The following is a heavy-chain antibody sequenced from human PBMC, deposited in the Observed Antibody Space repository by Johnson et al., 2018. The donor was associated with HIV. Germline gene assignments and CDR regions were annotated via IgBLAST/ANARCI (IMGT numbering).Heavy chain of an antibody. Sequence: QPGRSLRLSCAASGFTFSSYAMHWVRQAPGKGLEWVAVISYDGSNKYYADSVKGRFTISRDNSKNTVYLQMNSLRAEDTAVYYCAKTYSEGEVRDAFDIWGQGTRVTVSS. CDR3: AKTYSEGEVRDAFDI. D-gene: IGHD2-21*01. J-gene: IGHJ3*02. CDR1: GFTFSSYA. V-gene: IGHV3-30-3*02. CDR2: ISYDGSNK.